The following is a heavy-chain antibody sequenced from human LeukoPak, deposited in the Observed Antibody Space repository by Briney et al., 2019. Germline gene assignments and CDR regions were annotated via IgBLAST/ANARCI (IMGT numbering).Heavy chain of an antibody. V-gene: IGHV4-38-2*02. J-gene: IGHJ4*02. CDR3: ARHNSGNHDY. CDR2: IHHSGST. CDR1: GYSFSSGYY. Sequence: SETLSLTCTVSGYSFSSGYYWGWVRQPPGKGLEWIGSIHHSGSTYNNPSPKSRVTISVDTSKNQFSLKLSSVTAADTAVYYCARHNSGNHDYWGQGTLVTVSS. D-gene: IGHD4-23*01.